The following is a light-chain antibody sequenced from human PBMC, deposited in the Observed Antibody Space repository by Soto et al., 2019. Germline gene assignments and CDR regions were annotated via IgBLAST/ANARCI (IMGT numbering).Light chain of an antibody. CDR2: EVT. CDR3: SSFAGSSNVL. V-gene: IGLV2-8*01. J-gene: IGLJ2*01. Sequence: QSALTQPPSASGSPGQSVTISCAGTSSDVGGYNYVSWYQQHPGRAPKLMIYEVTKRPSGVPDRFSGSKSGNTASLTVSRLQTEDEADYYCSSFAGSSNVLFGGGTKVTVL. CDR1: SSDVGGYNY.